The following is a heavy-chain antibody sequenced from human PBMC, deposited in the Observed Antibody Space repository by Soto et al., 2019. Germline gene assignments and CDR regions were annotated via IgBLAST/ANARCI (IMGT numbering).Heavy chain of an antibody. V-gene: IGHV4-31*03. CDR2: IYYSGST. Sequence: QVQLQESGPGLVKPSQTLSLTCTVSGGSISSGGYYWSWIRQHPGKGLEWIGYIYYSGSTYYNPSLKSRVTISVDTSKNQFSLKLSSVTAADTAVYYCARESIVVVVAKDAFDIWGQGTMVTVSS. D-gene: IGHD2-15*01. CDR3: ARESIVVVVAKDAFDI. CDR1: GGSISSGGYY. J-gene: IGHJ3*02.